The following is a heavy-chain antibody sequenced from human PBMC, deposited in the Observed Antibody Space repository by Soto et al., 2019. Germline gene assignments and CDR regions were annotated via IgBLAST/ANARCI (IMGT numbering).Heavy chain of an antibody. Sequence: QVQLVQSGAEVKKPGASVKVSCKASGYTFTSYGISWVRQAPGQGLEWMGWISAYNGNTNYAQKLQGRVTMTTETSTSTDYMELRSLRSDDTAVYYCARDRKAGHTTAPFDYWGQGTLVTFSS. CDR2: ISAYNGNT. D-gene: IGHD1-1*01. CDR3: ARDRKAGHTTAPFDY. J-gene: IGHJ4*02. CDR1: GYTFTSYG. V-gene: IGHV1-18*01.